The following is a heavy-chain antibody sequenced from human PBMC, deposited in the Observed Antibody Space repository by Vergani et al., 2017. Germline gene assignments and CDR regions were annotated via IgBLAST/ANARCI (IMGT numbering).Heavy chain of an antibody. CDR2: ISYDGTQK. J-gene: IGHJ4*02. D-gene: IGHD2-15*01. V-gene: IGHV3-30*03. CDR1: GFTSSYYG. CDR3: ARDQGGYCSGGSCYSAEVDY. Sequence: QVHLVESGGGVVQPGRSLRLSCVVSGFTSSYYGMHWVRQAPGKGLEWVAVISYDGTQKYYADSVKGRFTISRDNAKNSLYLQMNSLRAEDTAVYYCARDQGGYCSGGSCYSAEVDYWGQGTLVTVSS.